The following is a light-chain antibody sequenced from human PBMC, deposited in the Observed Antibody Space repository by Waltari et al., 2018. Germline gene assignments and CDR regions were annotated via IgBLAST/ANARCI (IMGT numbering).Light chain of an antibody. J-gene: IGKJ1*01. CDR2: GAS. CDR1: QSISRY. Sequence: EVVLTQSPGTLSLSPGERATLFCRASQSISRYLVWYQQRPGQVPRLLIYGASIRAAGIPDRFSGSGSGTDFTLSISRLEPEDFAVYYCQNHERLPATFGQGTRVEIK. CDR3: QNHERLPAT. V-gene: IGKV3-20*01.